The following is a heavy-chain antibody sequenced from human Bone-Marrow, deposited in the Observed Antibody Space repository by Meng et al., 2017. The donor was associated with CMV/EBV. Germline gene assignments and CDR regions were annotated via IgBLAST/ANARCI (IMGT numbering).Heavy chain of an antibody. CDR1: GFTFDDYT. D-gene: IGHD1-1*01. CDR3: ARDRTGTFEY. Sequence: GESLKISCAASGFTFDDYTMHWVRQAPGKGLEWVANIKQDGSEKYYVDSVKGRFTISRDNAKNSLYLQMNSLRAEDTAVYYCARDRTGTFEYWGQGTLVTVSS. V-gene: IGHV3-7*01. CDR2: IKQDGSEK. J-gene: IGHJ4*02.